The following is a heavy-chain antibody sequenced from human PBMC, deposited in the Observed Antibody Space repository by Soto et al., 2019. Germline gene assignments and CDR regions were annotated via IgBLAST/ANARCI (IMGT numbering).Heavy chain of an antibody. V-gene: IGHV3-30-3*01. CDR2: ISYSGSNK. CDR3: VRGVREDIAVVVGGRPGEYGMDV. D-gene: IGHD2-15*01. Sequence: QVQLVESGGGVVQPGRSLRLSCAASGFTFSSYAMHWVRQAPGKGLEWVAVISYSGSNKAYVDSVKGRFTISRDNSKNPLYLHMDSLRAEDTAVYYCVRGVREDIAVVVGGRPGEYGMDVLGHGTTVTVSS. CDR1: GFTFSSYA. J-gene: IGHJ6*02.